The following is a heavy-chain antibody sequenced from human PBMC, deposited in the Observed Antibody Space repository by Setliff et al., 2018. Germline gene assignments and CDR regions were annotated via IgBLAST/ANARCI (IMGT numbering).Heavy chain of an antibody. V-gene: IGHV1-69*10. CDR2: IIPILGIA. D-gene: IGHD5-12*01. Sequence: GASVKVSCKASGGTFSSYAISWVRQAPGQGLEWMGGIIPILGIANYAQKFQGRVTITADKSTSTAYMELSSLRSEDTAVYYCARDLLRLYSGYEGAFDIWGQGTMVTVSS. J-gene: IGHJ3*02. CDR1: GGTFSSYA. CDR3: ARDLLRLYSGYEGAFDI.